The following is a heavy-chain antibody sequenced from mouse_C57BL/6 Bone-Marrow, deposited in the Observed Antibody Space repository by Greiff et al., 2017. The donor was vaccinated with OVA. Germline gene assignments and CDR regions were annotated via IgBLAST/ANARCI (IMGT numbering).Heavy chain of an antibody. J-gene: IGHJ2*01. Sequence: EVMLVESGGGLVQPGGSLSLSCAASGFTFTDYYMSWVRQPPGKALEWLGFIRNKANGYTTEYSASVKGRFTISRDNSQSILYLQMNALRAEDSATYYCASFLTGTRGYFDYWGQGTTLTVSS. CDR2: IRNKANGYTT. CDR1: GFTFTDYY. D-gene: IGHD4-1*01. V-gene: IGHV7-3*01. CDR3: ASFLTGTRGYFDY.